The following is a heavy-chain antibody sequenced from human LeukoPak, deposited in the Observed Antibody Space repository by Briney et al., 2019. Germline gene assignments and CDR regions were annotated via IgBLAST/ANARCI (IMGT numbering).Heavy chain of an antibody. Sequence: ASVKVSCKASGYTFTSYDINWVRQATGQGLEWMGWMNPNSGNTGYAQKFQGRVTMTRNTSISTAYMELSSLRSEDTAVYYCARDATIFGDAGGWGQGTLVTVSS. CDR1: GYTFTSYD. CDR3: ARDATIFGDAGG. V-gene: IGHV1-8*01. CDR2: MNPNSGNT. J-gene: IGHJ4*02. D-gene: IGHD3-3*01.